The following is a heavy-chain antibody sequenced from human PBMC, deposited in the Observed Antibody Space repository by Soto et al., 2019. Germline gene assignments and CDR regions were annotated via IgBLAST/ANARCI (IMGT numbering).Heavy chain of an antibody. CDR2: ITPFNGNT. D-gene: IGHD4-17*01. V-gene: IGHV1-45*02. CDR1: VYTFTYLY. CDR3: ASMMDYGDYASDAFDI. Sequence: SVKVSCKASVYTFTYLYLHWVRQAPGQALEWMGWITPFNGNTNYAQKFQDRVTITRDRSMSTAYMELSSLRSEDTAMYYCASMMDYGDYASDAFDIWGQGTMVTVSS. J-gene: IGHJ3*02.